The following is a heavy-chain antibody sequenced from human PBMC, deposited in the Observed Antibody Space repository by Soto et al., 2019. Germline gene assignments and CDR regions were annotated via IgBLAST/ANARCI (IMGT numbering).Heavy chain of an antibody. CDR1: GYTFTDYY. CDR3: TRGRQYYQYAMDV. Sequence: QVQVVQSGAEVKKPGASVKISCKASGYTFTDYYIHWVRQAPGQGLEWMGRINPSGGSTTKAQKFQGRINMTGDTSTSTAYMELSSLRSEDTAVYYCTRGRQYYQYAMDVWGQGTTVTVSS. V-gene: IGHV1-46*03. CDR2: INPSGGST. J-gene: IGHJ6*02.